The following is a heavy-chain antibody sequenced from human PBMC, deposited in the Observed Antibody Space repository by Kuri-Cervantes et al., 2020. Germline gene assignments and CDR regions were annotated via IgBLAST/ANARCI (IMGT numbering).Heavy chain of an antibody. V-gene: IGHV1-2*04. CDR1: GYTFTGYY. CDR2: INPNSGGT. J-gene: IGHJ4*02. D-gene: IGHD2-15*01. CDR3: ATGCSGGSCTNDY. Sequence: ASVKVSCKASGYTFTGYYMHWVRQAPGQGLEWMGWINPNSGGTNYAQKFQGWVTMTRDTSISTAYMELSSLRSEDTAVYYCATGCSGGSCTNDYWGQGTLVTVSS.